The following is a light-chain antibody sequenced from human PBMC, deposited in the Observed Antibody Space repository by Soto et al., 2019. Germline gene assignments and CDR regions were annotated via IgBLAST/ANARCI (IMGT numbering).Light chain of an antibody. CDR2: ATT. V-gene: IGKV1-6*01. J-gene: IGKJ1*01. CDR3: LRDYQYPRS. Sequence: AIQMTQSPSSLSASVGDRVPITCRASQDIRNYLGWYQQKPGKAPNLLIFATTSLQSGAPSRLSGKSPCTDFTLTSSSLQPEDFSTYYCLRDYQYPRSFGQGTKVEGK. CDR1: QDIRNY.